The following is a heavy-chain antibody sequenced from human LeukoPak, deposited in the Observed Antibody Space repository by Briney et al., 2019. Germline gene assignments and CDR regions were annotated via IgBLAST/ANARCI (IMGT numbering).Heavy chain of an antibody. CDR2: MNPNSGNT. J-gene: IGHJ4*02. CDR1: GYTFTSYD. D-gene: IGHD6-19*01. Sequence: ASVKVSCKASGYTFTSYDINWVRQATGQGLEWMGWMNPNSGNTGYAQKFQGRVTTTRNTSISTADMELSSLRSEDTAVYYCARSIAVAQYYFDYWGQGTLVTVSS. CDR3: ARSIAVAQYYFDY. V-gene: IGHV1-8*01.